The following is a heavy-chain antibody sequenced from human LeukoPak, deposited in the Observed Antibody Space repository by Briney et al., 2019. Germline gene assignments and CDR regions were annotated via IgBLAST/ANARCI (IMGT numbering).Heavy chain of an antibody. Sequence: QPGGSLRLSCAASGFTFSSYWMTWVRQAPGKGLEWVASIKQDGSDKNYVDSVKGRFTISRDNSKNTLYLQMNSLRAEDTAVYYCARDRRLRDFWSGYSLYYYYGMDVWGQGTTVTVSS. CDR1: GFTFSSYW. CDR2: IKQDGSDK. J-gene: IGHJ6*02. CDR3: ARDRRLRDFWSGYSLYYYYGMDV. D-gene: IGHD3-3*01. V-gene: IGHV3-7*01.